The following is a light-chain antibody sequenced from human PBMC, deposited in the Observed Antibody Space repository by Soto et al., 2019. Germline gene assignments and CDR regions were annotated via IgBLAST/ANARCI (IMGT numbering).Light chain of an antibody. Sequence: QSVLTQPASVSGSPGQSITISCTGTSSDGDYVSWYQQHPGKAPKLILSEVTNRPSGVSNRFSGSKSDYTASLTISGLQGEDEADYYCSSYTAASTLDVVFGGGTKLTVL. CDR1: SSDGDY. CDR2: EVT. V-gene: IGLV2-14*01. J-gene: IGLJ2*01. CDR3: SSYTAASTLDVV.